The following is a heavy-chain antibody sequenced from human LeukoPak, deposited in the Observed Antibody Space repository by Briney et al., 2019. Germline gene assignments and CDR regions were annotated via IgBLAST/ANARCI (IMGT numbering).Heavy chain of an antibody. CDR2: IKQDGSEK. D-gene: IGHD3-9*01. CDR3: ARVYYDILTGYYKRYNWILFDY. Sequence: GGSLRLSCAASGFTLSSYWMSWVRQAPGKGLEWVANIKQDGSEKYYVDSVKGRFTISRDNAKNSLYLQMNSLRAEDTAVYYCARVYYDILTGYYKRYNWILFDYWGQGTLVTVSS. J-gene: IGHJ4*02. V-gene: IGHV3-7*04. CDR1: GFTLSSYW.